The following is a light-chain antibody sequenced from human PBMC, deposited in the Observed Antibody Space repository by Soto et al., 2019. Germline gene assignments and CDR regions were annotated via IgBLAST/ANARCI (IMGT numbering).Light chain of an antibody. V-gene: IGKV1-39*01. CDR1: QSISRY. Sequence: DIQMTQSPTSLSASVGDRVTITCRASQSISRYLNWYLQRPGKAPELLIYAASNLHDGVPSRFSGNGSGTEFTLTISSLQPEDFAVYYCQQTHSTPASTFGQGTSVEVK. J-gene: IGKJ4*01. CDR3: QQTHSTPAST. CDR2: AAS.